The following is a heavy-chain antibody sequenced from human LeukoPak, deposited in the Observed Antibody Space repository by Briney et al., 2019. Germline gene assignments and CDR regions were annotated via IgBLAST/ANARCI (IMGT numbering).Heavy chain of an antibody. CDR1: GYNFYTYW. V-gene: IGHV5-51*01. CDR3: ASRPFETTVVPWDFY. Sequence: GESLQISCKGSGYNFYTYWVAWVRQLPGKGLEWMGIIRPMNSDVRYSPSFQGQVTISADRSINTAYLQWSSLTASDTAMYYCASRPFETTVVPWDFYWGQGTQVTVSS. CDR2: IRPMNSDV. D-gene: IGHD4-23*01. J-gene: IGHJ4*02.